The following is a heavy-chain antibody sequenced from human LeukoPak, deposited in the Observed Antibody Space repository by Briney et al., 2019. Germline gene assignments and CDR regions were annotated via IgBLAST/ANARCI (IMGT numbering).Heavy chain of an antibody. CDR3: ARRRGSSWYFGD. Sequence: SETLSLTCTVSGGSVTVSDYYWDWIRQPPGKGLEWIGSIYYSGSTYYNPSLKSRVTLFVDTSKNQFSLKLSSVTAADTSVYYCARRRGSSWYFGDWGQGTLVTVSS. V-gene: IGHV4-39*01. J-gene: IGHJ4*02. D-gene: IGHD6-13*01. CDR2: IYYSGST. CDR1: GGSVTVSDYY.